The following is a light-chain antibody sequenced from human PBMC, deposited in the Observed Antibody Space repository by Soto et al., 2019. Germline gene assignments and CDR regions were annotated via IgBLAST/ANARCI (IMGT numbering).Light chain of an antibody. CDR1: SSNIEAGYD. J-gene: IGLJ2*01. CDR2: DNN. V-gene: IGLV1-40*01. Sequence: QSVLTQPPSVSGAPGQRITISCTGSSSNIEAGYDVHWYQQLPETAPKLLIYDNNKRPSGVPDRFSGSKSGTSASLAITGLQAEDEADYYCQSYDRSLSGSIFGGGTKVTVL. CDR3: QSYDRSLSGSI.